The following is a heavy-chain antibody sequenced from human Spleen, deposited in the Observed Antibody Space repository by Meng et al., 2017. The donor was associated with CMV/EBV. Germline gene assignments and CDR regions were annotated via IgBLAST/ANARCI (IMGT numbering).Heavy chain of an antibody. CDR1: GFTFTSSA. CDR3: AAEGADGWLRGLPEGDAFDI. V-gene: IGHV1-58*01. Sequence: SVKVSCKASGFTFTSSAVQWVRQARGQRLEWIGWIVVGSGNTNYAQKFQERVTITRDMSTSTAYMELSSLRSEDTAVYYCAAEGADGWLRGLPEGDAFDIWAKGQWSPSPQ. CDR2: IVVGSGNT. D-gene: IGHD5-12*01. J-gene: IGHJ3*02.